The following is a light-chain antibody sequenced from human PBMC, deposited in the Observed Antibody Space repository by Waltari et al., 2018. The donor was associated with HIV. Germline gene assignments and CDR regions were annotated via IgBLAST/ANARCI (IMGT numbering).Light chain of an antibody. Sequence: DIQLTQSPSSLSTSVGDRVTITCRASQSVSTFLNWYQQKPGKAPELLIYAASNLQSGVPSRFSGTGSGIDFTLTISSLHPEDSAIYFCQQSFNNPRTFGQGTKVEIK. J-gene: IGKJ1*01. CDR2: AAS. CDR1: QSVSTF. V-gene: IGKV1-39*01. CDR3: QQSFNNPRT.